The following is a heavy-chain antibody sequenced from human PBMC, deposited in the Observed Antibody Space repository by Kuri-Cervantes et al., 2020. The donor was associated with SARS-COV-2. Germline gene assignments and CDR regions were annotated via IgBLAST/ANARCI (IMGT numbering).Heavy chain of an antibody. Sequence: SETLSLTCSVSGGSIRSGAYYCHWIRHRPGKGLEWIGYIYYSGGTYYNPSLKSRVSMSVDTSKSQFSLNLSSVTAADTAVYYCARGMQQWPFDYWGQGTLVTVSS. CDR2: IYYSGGT. J-gene: IGHJ4*02. D-gene: IGHD6-19*01. V-gene: IGHV4-31*03. CDR3: ARGMQQWPFDY. CDR1: GGSIRSGAYY.